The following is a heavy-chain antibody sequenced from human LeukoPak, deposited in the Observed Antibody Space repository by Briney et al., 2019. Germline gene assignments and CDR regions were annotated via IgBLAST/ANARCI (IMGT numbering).Heavy chain of an antibody. J-gene: IGHJ4*02. D-gene: IGHD1-1*01. CDR2: IKQDGSEK. CDR3: AKVSETTRGYFDY. V-gene: IGHV3-7*03. CDR1: GFTFSSYW. Sequence: GGSLRLSCAASGFTFSSYWMSWVRQAPGKGLEWVANIKQDGSEKYYVDSVKGRFTISRDNSKNTLYLQMNSLRAEDTAVYYCAKVSETTRGYFDYWGQGTLVTVSS.